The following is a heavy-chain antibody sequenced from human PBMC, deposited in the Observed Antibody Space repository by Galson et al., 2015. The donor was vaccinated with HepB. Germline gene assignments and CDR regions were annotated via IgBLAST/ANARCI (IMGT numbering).Heavy chain of an antibody. V-gene: IGHV2-70*11. CDR2: IDWDDDK. J-gene: IGHJ3*02. Sequence: PALVKPTQTLTLTCTFSGFSLSTSGMCVSWIRQPPGKPLEWLARIDWDDDKYYSTSLKTRLTISKDTSKNQVVLTMTNMDPVDTATYYCARGGGSGYLENHAFDIWGQGTMVTVSS. CDR3: ARGGGSGYLENHAFDI. CDR1: GFSLSTSGMC. D-gene: IGHD3-22*01.